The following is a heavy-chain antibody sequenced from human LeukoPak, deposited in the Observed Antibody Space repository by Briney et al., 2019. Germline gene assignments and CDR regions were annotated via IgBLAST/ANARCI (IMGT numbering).Heavy chain of an antibody. V-gene: IGHV4-39*01. D-gene: IGHD6-13*01. CDR2: IYYSGST. CDR3: ARTAAAGTGARDYYYYGMDV. J-gene: IGHJ6*02. CDR1: GGSISSSSYY. Sequence: SETLSLTCTVSGGSISSSSYYWGWIRQPPGKGLEWIGSIYYSGSTYYNPSLKSRVTISVDTSKNQFSLKLSSVTAADTAVYYCARTAAAGTGARDYYYYGMDVWAKGPRSPSP.